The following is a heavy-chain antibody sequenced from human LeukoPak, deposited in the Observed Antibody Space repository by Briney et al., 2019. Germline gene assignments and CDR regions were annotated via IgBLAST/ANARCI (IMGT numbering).Heavy chain of an antibody. Sequence: SETLSLTCTVSGGSIWRSNYYWGWIRQPPGKGLEWIGTSYHNGGTYYNPSLQSRVTISVDTSKHQFSLKLNSVTAPDTGIYYCERRAVTGTGVDAFDIWGEGTMVTVSS. V-gene: IGHV4-39*01. D-gene: IGHD6-19*01. CDR1: GGSIWRSNYY. J-gene: IGHJ3*02. CDR2: SYHNGGT. CDR3: ERRAVTGTGVDAFDI.